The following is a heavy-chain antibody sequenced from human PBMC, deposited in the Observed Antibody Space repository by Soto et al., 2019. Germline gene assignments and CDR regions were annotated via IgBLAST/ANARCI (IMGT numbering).Heavy chain of an antibody. D-gene: IGHD3-22*01. CDR1: GFTFSTYS. Sequence: PGGSLRLSCAASGFTFSTYSMNWVRQAPGKGLEWVSYISSSSSTIFYTDSVKGRFTVSRDNAKNSLYLQMNSLRAEDTAVYYCAIVGYYYDSTGYPGFDYWGQAPLVTVSS. CDR3: AIVGYYYDSTGYPGFDY. V-gene: IGHV3-48*01. J-gene: IGHJ4*02. CDR2: ISSSSSTI.